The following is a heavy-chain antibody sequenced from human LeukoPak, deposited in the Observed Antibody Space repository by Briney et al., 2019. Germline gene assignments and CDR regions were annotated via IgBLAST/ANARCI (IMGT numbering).Heavy chain of an antibody. Sequence: TGGSLRLSCAASGLTFSSHWMHWVRQAPGKGLVWVSRINSDGSSTSYADSVKGRFTISRDSAKNTLYLQMNSPRAEDTAVYYCAREGGRYYDSSGYPQHWGQGTLVTVSS. J-gene: IGHJ1*01. D-gene: IGHD3-22*01. CDR2: INSDGSST. V-gene: IGHV3-74*01. CDR3: AREGGRYYDSSGYPQH. CDR1: GLTFSSHW.